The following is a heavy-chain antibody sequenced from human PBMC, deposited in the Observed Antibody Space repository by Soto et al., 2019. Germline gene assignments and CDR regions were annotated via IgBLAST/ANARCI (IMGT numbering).Heavy chain of an antibody. CDR3: ARARYYGSGSLDY. J-gene: IGHJ4*02. V-gene: IGHV4-4*02. CDR2: IYHSGST. Sequence: QVQLQESGPGLVKPSGTLSLTCAVSGGSISSSNWWSWVRQPPGKGLEWIGEIYHSGSTNYNPFRKSRVTISVDKSKNQFSLKLSCVTAADTAVYYCARARYYGSGSLDYWGQGTLVTVSS. CDR1: GGSISSSNW. D-gene: IGHD3-10*01.